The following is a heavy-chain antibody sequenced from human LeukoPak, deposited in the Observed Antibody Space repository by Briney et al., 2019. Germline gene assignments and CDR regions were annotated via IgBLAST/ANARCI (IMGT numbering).Heavy chain of an antibody. CDR1: GYTFTSYA. V-gene: IGHV7-4-1*02. CDR2: INTNTGNP. Sequence: GASVKVSCKASGYTFTSYAMNWVRQAPGQGLEWMGWINTNTGNPTYAQGFTGRFVFSLDTSVSTAYLQISSLKAEDTAVYYCARTQTYYYDSSGYTFDYWGQGTLVTVST. CDR3: ARTQTYYYDSSGYTFDY. J-gene: IGHJ4*02. D-gene: IGHD3-22*01.